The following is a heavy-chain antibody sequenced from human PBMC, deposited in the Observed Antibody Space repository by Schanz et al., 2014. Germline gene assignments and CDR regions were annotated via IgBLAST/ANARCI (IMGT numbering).Heavy chain of an antibody. CDR3: GKGFGGYDLVLDY. V-gene: IGHV3-30*02. Sequence: QVQLVESGGGVVQPGGSLRLSCAASGFTFTNLGMHWVRRAPGKGLEWVAFIRYDGSNQYYADSVKGRFTISRDNSKNTLSLQMNSLRAEDTAVYYCGKGFGGYDLVLDYWGQGTLVTVSS. D-gene: IGHD5-12*01. CDR2: IRYDGSNQ. J-gene: IGHJ4*02. CDR1: GFTFTNLG.